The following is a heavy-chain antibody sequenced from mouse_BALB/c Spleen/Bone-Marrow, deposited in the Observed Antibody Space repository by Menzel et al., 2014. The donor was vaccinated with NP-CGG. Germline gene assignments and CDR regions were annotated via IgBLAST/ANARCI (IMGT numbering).Heavy chain of an antibody. CDR1: GFTFSSFG. D-gene: IGHD1-1*01. V-gene: IGHV5-17*02. CDR2: ISSGSSII. Sequence: DVQLVESGGGLVQPGGSRKLSCAASGFTFSSFGMHWVRQAPEKGLEWVAYISSGSSIIYYADTVKGRFTISRDNPKNSLFLHMTGLRSEDTAMYYCARSRFPDYGSSPFDYWGQGTTLTVSS. CDR3: ARSRFPDYGSSPFDY. J-gene: IGHJ2*01.